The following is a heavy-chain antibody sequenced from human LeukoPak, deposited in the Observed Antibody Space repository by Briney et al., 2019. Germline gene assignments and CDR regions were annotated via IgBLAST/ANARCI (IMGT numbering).Heavy chain of an antibody. D-gene: IGHD2-15*01. CDR1: GFTFGIYA. CDR3: AKDLSGGGSFSQIDY. CDR2: ISWNSGNI. Sequence: PGGSLRPSCAASGFTFGIYAMHWVRQAPGKGLEWVSGISWNSGNIEYADSVTGRFTISRDNAKNSLYLQMNSLRAEDTALYYCAKDLSGGGSFSQIDYWGQGTLVTVSS. J-gene: IGHJ4*02. V-gene: IGHV3-9*01.